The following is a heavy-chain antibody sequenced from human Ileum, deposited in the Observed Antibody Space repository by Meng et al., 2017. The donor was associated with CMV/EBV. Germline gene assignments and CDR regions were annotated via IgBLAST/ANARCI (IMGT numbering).Heavy chain of an antibody. Sequence: GESLKISCVTSGFAFDDYTMHWVRQVSGKGLEWVSFISWDGGTTDYADSVKGRFTISKDNSKNSLYLQMSSLKSEDTALYYCAKDTSQLGIRHAFDVWGQGTKVTVSS. CDR1: GFAFDDYT. D-gene: IGHD7-27*01. CDR3: AKDTSQLGIRHAFDV. J-gene: IGHJ3*01. CDR2: ISWDGGTT. V-gene: IGHV3-43*01.